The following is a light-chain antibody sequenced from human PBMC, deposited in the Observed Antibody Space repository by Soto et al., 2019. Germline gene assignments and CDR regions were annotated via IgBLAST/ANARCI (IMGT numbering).Light chain of an antibody. J-gene: IGLJ2*01. CDR1: SSDVGNSDY. CDR3: TPSATGTTSHVV. Sequence: QSALTQPASVSGSPGQSITISCTGTSSDVGNSDYVSWYQHHPGKAPKLMISGVTNRPSGVSNRFSGSKSGNTASLTISGLQAEDEADSYCTPSATGTTSHVVFGGGTKVTVL. V-gene: IGLV2-14*03. CDR2: GVT.